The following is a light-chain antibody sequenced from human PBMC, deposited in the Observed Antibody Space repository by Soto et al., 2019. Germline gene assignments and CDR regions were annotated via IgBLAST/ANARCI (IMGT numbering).Light chain of an antibody. J-gene: IGKJ2*01. CDR3: QQCDNLPFT. V-gene: IGKV1-33*01. Sequence: DFQMTQSPSSLSASVGDSVTITCQASPDISKYLNWYQHKPGKAPMLLIYEASNLEAGVPPMFSGSVSGTLFSLAITRLQPYDIATYYCQQCDNLPFTFGLGTKLEI. CDR2: EAS. CDR1: PDISKY.